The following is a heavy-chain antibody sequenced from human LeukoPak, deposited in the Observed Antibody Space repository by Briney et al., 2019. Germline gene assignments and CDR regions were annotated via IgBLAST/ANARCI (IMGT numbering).Heavy chain of an antibody. Sequence: ASQTLTLTCTVSGGSISSGDYYWSWIRQPPGKGLEWIGSIYYSGSTYYNPSLKSRVTMSVDTSKNQFSLKLSSVTAADTAVYYCASLSRAGYSSGWIQLDYWGQGTLVTVSS. J-gene: IGHJ4*02. CDR3: ASLSRAGYSSGWIQLDY. CDR1: GGSISSGDYY. CDR2: IYYSGST. D-gene: IGHD6-19*01. V-gene: IGHV4-30-2*03.